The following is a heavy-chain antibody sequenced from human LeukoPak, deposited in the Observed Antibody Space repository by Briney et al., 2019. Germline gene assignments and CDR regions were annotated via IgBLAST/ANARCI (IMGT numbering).Heavy chain of an antibody. D-gene: IGHD6-13*01. Sequence: GGSLRLSCAASGFTFSNYAMHWVRQAPGKGLEWVAVISYDGSNKYYADSVKGRFTISRDNSKNTLYLQMNSLRAEDTAVYYCARDRTAAAGIRGFFDYWGQGTLVTVSS. CDR2: ISYDGSNK. J-gene: IGHJ4*02. CDR3: ARDRTAAAGIRGFFDY. V-gene: IGHV3-30*04. CDR1: GFTFSNYA.